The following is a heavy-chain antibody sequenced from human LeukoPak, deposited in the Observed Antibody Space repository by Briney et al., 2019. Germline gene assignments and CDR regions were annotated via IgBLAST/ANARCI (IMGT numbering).Heavy chain of an antibody. CDR2: ISSSSNPI. CDR1: GFTFSSYS. D-gene: IGHD2-15*01. CDR3: ARGCSGGSCYDGYNWFDP. V-gene: IGHV3-48*01. Sequence: GWSLRLSCISSGFTFSSYSMNWVRQAPGKGLDWVSYISSSSNPIYYADSVKGRFIISRDNAKNSLYLQMNSLRVEDTAVYYCARGCSGGSCYDGYNWFDPWGQGTLVTVSS. J-gene: IGHJ5*02.